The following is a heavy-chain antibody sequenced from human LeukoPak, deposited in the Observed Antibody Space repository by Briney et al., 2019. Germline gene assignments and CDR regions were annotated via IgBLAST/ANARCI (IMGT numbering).Heavy chain of an antibody. CDR2: IIPIFHRT. D-gene: IGHD3-22*01. CDR1: GGTIINYA. Sequence: SVKVSCKASGGTIINYAIYWVRQAPGQGLEWMGRIIPIFHRTNYAQKFQGRLTITTDESTRTAYMELSSLRSEDTAEYYCARDIPGSSGYFNDAFDIWGQGTMVTVSS. V-gene: IGHV1-69*05. CDR3: ARDIPGSSGYFNDAFDI. J-gene: IGHJ3*02.